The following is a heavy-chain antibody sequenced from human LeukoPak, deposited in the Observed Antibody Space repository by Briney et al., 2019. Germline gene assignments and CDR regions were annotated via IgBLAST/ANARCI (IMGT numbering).Heavy chain of an antibody. D-gene: IGHD5-12*01. CDR1: GGSISSHY. CDR3: ARAGNSGYDPFDY. Sequence: SETLSLTCTVSGGSISSHYWSWIRQPPGKGLEWIGYIYYSGSTNYNPSLKGRVTISVDTSKNQFSLKLSSVTAADTAVYYCARAGNSGYDPFDYWGRGTLVTVSS. V-gene: IGHV4-59*11. J-gene: IGHJ4*02. CDR2: IYYSGST.